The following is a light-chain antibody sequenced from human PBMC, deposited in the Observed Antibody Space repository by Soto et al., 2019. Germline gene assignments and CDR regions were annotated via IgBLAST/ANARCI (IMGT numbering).Light chain of an antibody. CDR1: SSNIGAGYD. Sequence: QSVLTQPPSVSGAPGQTVTISCTGSSSNIGAGYDVHWCQQLPGTAPKLLIYGNSNRPSGVPDRFSGSKSGTSASLAITGLQAEDEADFYCQSHDSSLSAYVFGTGTKVTVL. V-gene: IGLV1-40*01. CDR3: QSHDSSLSAYV. J-gene: IGLJ1*01. CDR2: GNS.